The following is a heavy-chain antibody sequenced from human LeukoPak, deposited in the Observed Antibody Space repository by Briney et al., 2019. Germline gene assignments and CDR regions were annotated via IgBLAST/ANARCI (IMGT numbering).Heavy chain of an antibody. CDR3: ARLTVVPAAIGA. CDR2: IYYSGST. V-gene: IGHV4-30-4*08. Sequence: PSETLSLTCTVSGGSISSGDYYWSWIRQPPGKGLEWIGYIYYSGSTYYNPSLKSRVTISVDTSKNQFSLKLSSVTAADTAAYYCARLTVVPAAIGAWGQGTLVTVSS. D-gene: IGHD2-2*02. CDR1: GGSISSGDYY. J-gene: IGHJ1*01.